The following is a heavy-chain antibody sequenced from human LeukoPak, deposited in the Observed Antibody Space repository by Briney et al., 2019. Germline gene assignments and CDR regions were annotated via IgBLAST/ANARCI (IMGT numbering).Heavy chain of an antibody. CDR2: IYYSGTT. D-gene: IGHD2-2*01. CDR3: ARRQRYPYYFNS. V-gene: IGHV4-39*01. CDR1: NASIATSSYY. J-gene: IGHJ4*02. Sequence: PSETLSLTCTVSNASIATSSYYWGWIRQPPGKGLEWIGNIYYSGTTNYNPSLTGRVAFFLDTSKNQFSLKLTSVTAADTAVYYCARRQRYPYYFNSWGQGTLVTVSS.